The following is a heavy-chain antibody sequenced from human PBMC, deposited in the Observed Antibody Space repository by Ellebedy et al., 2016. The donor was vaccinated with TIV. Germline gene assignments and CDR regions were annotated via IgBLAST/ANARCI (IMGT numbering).Heavy chain of an antibody. Sequence: GGSLRLSXAASGFTFSKFWLHWVCQAPGKGLEWVANINQDASTRYYVDSVKGRFTISRDNAKNSLYLQMNTLRAEDTAVYYCAREIGGGGSAWGQGTLVTVSS. V-gene: IGHV3-7*01. D-gene: IGHD2-15*01. CDR1: GFTFSKFW. CDR3: AREIGGGGSA. J-gene: IGHJ5*02. CDR2: INQDASTR.